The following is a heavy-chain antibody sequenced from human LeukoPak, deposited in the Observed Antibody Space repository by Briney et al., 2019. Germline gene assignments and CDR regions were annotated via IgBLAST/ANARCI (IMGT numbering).Heavy chain of an antibody. Sequence: GGSLRLSCAASEFTFSNSWMSWVRQAPGKGLEWVANLKQDGSEKYYVDSVKGRFTISRDNAKNSLYLQMNSLRAEDTAMYYCVRSWYSSSWGDVGYLDYWGQGTLVTVSS. CDR3: VRSWYSSSWGDVGYLDY. CDR2: LKQDGSEK. J-gene: IGHJ4*02. D-gene: IGHD6-13*01. CDR1: EFTFSNSW. V-gene: IGHV3-7*01.